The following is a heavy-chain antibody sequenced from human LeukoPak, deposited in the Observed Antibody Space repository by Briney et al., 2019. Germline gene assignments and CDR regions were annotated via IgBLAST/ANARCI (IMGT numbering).Heavy chain of an antibody. D-gene: IGHD3-10*01. J-gene: IGHJ5*02. CDR1: GFTFSSYE. Sequence: GGSLRLSCAASGFTFSSYEMNWVRQAPGKGLEWVSYISSSGSTIYYADSVKGRFTISRDNAKNSLNLQMNSLRAEDTAVYYCARELYGSGSYYNNWFDPWGQGTLVTVSS. CDR2: ISSSGSTI. CDR3: ARELYGSGSYYNNWFDP. V-gene: IGHV3-48*03.